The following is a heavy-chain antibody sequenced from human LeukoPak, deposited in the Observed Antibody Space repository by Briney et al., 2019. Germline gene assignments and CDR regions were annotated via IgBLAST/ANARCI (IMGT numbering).Heavy chain of an antibody. CDR1: GFTFSRNGM. Sequence: GSLRLSCAASGFTFSRNGMTWVRQAPGKGLEWIGSIYHSGSTYYNPSLKSRVTISVDTSKNQFSLKLSSVTAADTAVYYCARVLGYSNYYYYYYMDVWGKGTTVTVSS. CDR2: IYHSGST. D-gene: IGHD6-13*01. J-gene: IGHJ6*03. CDR3: ARVLGYSNYYYYYYMDV. V-gene: IGHV4-38-2*01.